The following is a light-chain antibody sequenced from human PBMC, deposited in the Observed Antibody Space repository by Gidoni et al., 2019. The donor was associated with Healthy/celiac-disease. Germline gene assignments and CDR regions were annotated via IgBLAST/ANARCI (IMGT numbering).Light chain of an antibody. CDR2: AAS. J-gene: IGKJ2*01. CDR3: QQSYSTPYT. CDR1: QSISSY. Sequence: DIQLTQYPSSLSASVGDRVTITCRASQSISSYVNWYQQKPGKAPKLLIYAASSLQSGVPSRFSGSGSGTDFTLTISSLQPEDFATYYCQQSYSTPYTFGQGTKLEIK. V-gene: IGKV1-39*01.